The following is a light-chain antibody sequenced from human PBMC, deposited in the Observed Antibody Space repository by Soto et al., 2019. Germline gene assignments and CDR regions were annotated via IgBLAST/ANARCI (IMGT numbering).Light chain of an antibody. CDR1: QSVGTR. CDR2: GAS. J-gene: IGKJ5*01. Sequence: IVMTQYQEKMSVSPGEGAELSCRARQSVGTRVAWYQQKFGQPPRLLIYGASTRATGIPARFSGSGFGTEFTLTISSLQSEDFAVYYFQQDKNVPPITFCQG. CDR3: QQDKNVPPIT. V-gene: IGKV3-15*01.